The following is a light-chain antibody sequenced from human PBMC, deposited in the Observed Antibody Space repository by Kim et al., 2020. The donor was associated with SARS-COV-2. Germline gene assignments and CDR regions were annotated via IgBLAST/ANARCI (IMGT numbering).Light chain of an antibody. V-gene: IGLV6-57*01. J-gene: IGLJ3*02. CDR3: QSYDSSNHGAWV. Sequence: FMLTQPHSVSESPGKTVTISCTRSSGSIASNYVQWYQQRPGSSPTTVIYEDNQRPSGVPDRFSGSIDSSSNSASLTISGLKTEDEADYYCQSYDSSNHGAWVFGGGTQLTVL. CDR1: SGSIASNY. CDR2: EDN.